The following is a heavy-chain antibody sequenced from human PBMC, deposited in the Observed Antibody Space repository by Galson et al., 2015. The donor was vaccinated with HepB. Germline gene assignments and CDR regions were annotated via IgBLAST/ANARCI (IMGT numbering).Heavy chain of an antibody. Sequence: SLRLSCAATGFIARNSYMTWVRQAPGKGLEWVSVIYSVSYAGETTYYADSVKGRFTISRDNDRNILYLQMNSLRVEDTAIYYCARDGDRGHVDWFDSWGQGTLVTVSS. J-gene: IGHJ5*01. V-gene: IGHV3-53*01. CDR3: ARDGDRGHVDWFDS. D-gene: IGHD3-10*01. CDR1: GFIARNSY. CDR2: IYSVSYAGETT.